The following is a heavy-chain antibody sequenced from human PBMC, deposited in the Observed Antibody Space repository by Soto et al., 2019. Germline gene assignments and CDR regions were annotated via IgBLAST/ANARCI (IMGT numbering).Heavy chain of an antibody. Sequence: GGSLRLSCAASGLTFSSYAMVWVRQTLAKGLEWVAIIGASGSSTDYLDSVKGRFTISRDNSRNILFLQMNSLRAGDTAIYYCASATTPTEYWGQGTQVTVSS. CDR2: IGASGSST. J-gene: IGHJ4*02. D-gene: IGHD4-17*01. V-gene: IGHV3-23*01. CDR1: GLTFSSYA. CDR3: ASATTPTEY.